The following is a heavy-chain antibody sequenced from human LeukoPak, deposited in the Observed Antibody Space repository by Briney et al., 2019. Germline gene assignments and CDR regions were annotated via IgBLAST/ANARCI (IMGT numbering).Heavy chain of an antibody. CDR3: ARGPGTGGLSP. CDR1: GGSFTNYY. V-gene: IGHV4-34*01. J-gene: IGHJ5*02. Sequence: SETLSLTCNVSGGSFTNYYWSWIRQTPEKGLEWIGQINHSGDTSYNPSLRSRVTLSVDRSKNQFSLKVTSVTAADTGVYYCARGPGTGGLSPWGQGTLVTVSS. D-gene: IGHD1-1*01. CDR2: INHSGDT.